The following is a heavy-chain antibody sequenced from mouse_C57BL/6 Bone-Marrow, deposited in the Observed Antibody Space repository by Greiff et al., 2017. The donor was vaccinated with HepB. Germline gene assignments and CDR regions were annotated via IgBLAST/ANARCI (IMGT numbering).Heavy chain of an antibody. Sequence: EVQLVESGGGLVQPGGSLKLSCAASGFTFSDYYMYWVRQTPEKRLEWVAYISNGGGSTYYPDTVKGRFTISRDNAKNTLYLQMSRLKSEDTAMYYCARALYYGYDGGYAMDYWGQGTSVTVSS. CDR1: GFTFSDYY. CDR3: ARALYYGYDGGYAMDY. D-gene: IGHD2-2*01. CDR2: ISNGGGST. V-gene: IGHV5-12*01. J-gene: IGHJ4*01.